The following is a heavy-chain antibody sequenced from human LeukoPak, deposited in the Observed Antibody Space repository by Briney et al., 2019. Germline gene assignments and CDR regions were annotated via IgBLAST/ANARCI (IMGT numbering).Heavy chain of an antibody. J-gene: IGHJ4*02. V-gene: IGHV3-21*01. CDR3: ARSRFLEWLFPLDY. CDR1: GFTFSRYS. Sequence: GGSLRLSCAASGFTFSRYSMSWVRQAPGTGLEWVSSITSSSSHVFYADSVKGRFTISRDNAKNSLYLQMNSLRAEDTAVYYCARSRFLEWLFPLDYWGQGTLVTVSS. D-gene: IGHD3-3*01. CDR2: ITSSSSHV.